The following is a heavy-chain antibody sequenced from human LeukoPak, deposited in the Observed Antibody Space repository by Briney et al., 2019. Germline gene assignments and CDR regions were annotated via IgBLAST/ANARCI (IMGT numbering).Heavy chain of an antibody. D-gene: IGHD3-22*01. CDR1: GYSFTSYW. J-gene: IGHJ2*01. CDR2: IYPGDSTT. V-gene: IGHV5-51*01. Sequence: GESLKISCKGSGYSFTSYWIGWVRQMPGKSLEWMGVIYPGDSTTRYSPSFQGQVTISADTSISTAYLQWSNLTASDTAMYYCARPRGYDSSGYYLGWYFDLWGRGTLVTVSS. CDR3: ARPRGYDSSGYYLGWYFDL.